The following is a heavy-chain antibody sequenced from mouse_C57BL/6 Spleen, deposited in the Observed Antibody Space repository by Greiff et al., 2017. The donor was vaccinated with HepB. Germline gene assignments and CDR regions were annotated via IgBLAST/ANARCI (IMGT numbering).Heavy chain of an antibody. J-gene: IGHJ2*01. CDR1: GYTFTSYW. CDR2: IYPGNSDT. V-gene: IGHV1-5*01. D-gene: IGHD2-5*01. CDR3: TRGAYSNHPDCFDY. Sequence: VQLKQSGTVLARPGASVKMSCKTSGYTFTSYWMHWVKQRPGQGLEWIGAIYPGNSDTSYNQKFKGKAKLTAVTSASTAYMELSSLTTEDSAVYYCTRGAYSNHPDCFDYWGQGTTLTVSS.